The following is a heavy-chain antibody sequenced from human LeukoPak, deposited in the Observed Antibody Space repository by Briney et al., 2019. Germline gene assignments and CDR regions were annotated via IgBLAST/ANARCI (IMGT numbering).Heavy chain of an antibody. D-gene: IGHD3-22*01. CDR2: IYYTGST. J-gene: IGHJ4*02. CDR3: ARFYDISGHPSRIDY. V-gene: IGHV4-59*11. CDR1: GGSISSHY. Sequence: PSETLSLTCTVSGGSISSHYWSWIRQPPGKGLEWIGYIYYTGSTSYNPSLKSRVTISVDTSKNQFSLKLSSVTVADTAVYYCARFYDISGHPSRIDYWGQGTLVTVSS.